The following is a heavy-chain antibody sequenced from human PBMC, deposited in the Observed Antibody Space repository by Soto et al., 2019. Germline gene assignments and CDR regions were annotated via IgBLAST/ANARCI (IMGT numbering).Heavy chain of an antibody. J-gene: IGHJ4*02. D-gene: IGHD3-16*01. V-gene: IGHV1-69*13. Sequence: GDSVQVSCKASGGTFSSYAISWVRQAPGQGLEWMGGIIPIFGTANYAQKFQGRVTITADESTSTAYMELSSLRSEDTAVYYCASPRVGFGREDEKRYYFDYCGQGTLVTVSS. CDR3: ASPRVGFGREDEKRYYFDY. CDR2: IIPIFGTA. CDR1: GGTFSSYA.